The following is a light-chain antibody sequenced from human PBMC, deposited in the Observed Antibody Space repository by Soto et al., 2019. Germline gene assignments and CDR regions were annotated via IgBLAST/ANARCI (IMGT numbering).Light chain of an antibody. Sequence: EIVLTQSPGPLSLSPGERATLSCRASQSVSSDYLAWYQQKPGQTPKVLIYRASSTATGIPDRFSGSGSGNDFTLTISRLEHEDFAVYYCQQYGSSPLTFGGGTKVEIK. CDR2: RAS. V-gene: IGKV3-20*01. CDR3: QQYGSSPLT. CDR1: QSVSSDY. J-gene: IGKJ4*01.